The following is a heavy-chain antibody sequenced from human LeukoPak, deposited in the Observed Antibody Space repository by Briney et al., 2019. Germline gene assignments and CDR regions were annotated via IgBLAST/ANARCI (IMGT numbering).Heavy chain of an antibody. CDR3: ARAQRAYYDFWSGYYDY. J-gene: IGHJ4*02. CDR2: IYYSGST. Sequence: SETPSLTCTVSGGSISSYYWSWIRQPPGKGLEWIGYIYYSGSTNYNPSLKSRVTISVDTSKNQFSLKLSSVTAADTAVYYCARAQRAYYDFWSGYYDYWGQGTLVTVSS. D-gene: IGHD3-3*01. V-gene: IGHV4-59*01. CDR1: GGSISSYY.